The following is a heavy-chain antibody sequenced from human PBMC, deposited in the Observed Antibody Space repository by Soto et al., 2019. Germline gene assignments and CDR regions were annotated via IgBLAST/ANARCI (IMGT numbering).Heavy chain of an antibody. CDR2: INYSGST. J-gene: IGHJ4*02. CDR3: ATLANDYGDYVFDY. V-gene: IGHV4-39*07. D-gene: IGHD4-17*01. Sequence: SETLSLTCTVSGGSISGSSYYWGWIRQPPGKGLEWIGEINYSGSTNYNPSLKSRVTISVDTSKNQFSLKLSSVTAADTAVYYCATLANDYGDYVFDYWGQGTLVTVSS. CDR1: GGSISGSSYY.